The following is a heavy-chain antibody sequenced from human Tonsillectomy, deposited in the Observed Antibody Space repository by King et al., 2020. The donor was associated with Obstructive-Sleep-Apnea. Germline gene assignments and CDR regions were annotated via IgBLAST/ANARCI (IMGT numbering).Heavy chain of an antibody. J-gene: IGHJ1*01. D-gene: IGHD4-23*01. CDR1: GYTFTGYY. Sequence: QLVQSGAEVKKPGASVKVSCKASGYTFTGYYMHWVRQAPGQGLEWMGWINPNSGGTNHAQKFQGSVTMTRDTSISTAYMELSRLRSDDTAVFYCARSLYGWNSVAQYFQHWGQGTLVTVSS. V-gene: IGHV1-2*04. CDR2: INPNSGGT. CDR3: ARSLYGWNSVAQYFQH.